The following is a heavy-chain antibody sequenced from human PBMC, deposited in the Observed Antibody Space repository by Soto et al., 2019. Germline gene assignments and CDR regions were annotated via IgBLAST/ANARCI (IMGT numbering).Heavy chain of an antibody. J-gene: IGHJ5*02. CDR2: ISWNSGSI. CDR3: ATVSTTHTFGPLDP. D-gene: IGHD1-1*01. CDR1: GFTFDDYG. Sequence: EVQLVESGGGLVQPGRSVRLSCAASGFTFDDYGMHWVRQAPGKGLEWVSGISWNSGSIGYADSVKGRFIISRDNAKNSVYLQMNNLRHEDTAFYFCATVSTTHTFGPLDPWGQGTLVTVSS. V-gene: IGHV3-9*01.